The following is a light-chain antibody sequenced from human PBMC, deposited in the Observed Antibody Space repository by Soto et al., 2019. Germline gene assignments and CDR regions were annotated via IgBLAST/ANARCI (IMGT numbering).Light chain of an antibody. Sequence: DIQMTQSPSSLSASVGDSVTITCQASQDIYDYLNWYQHKPGKAPRLLIYAASNLETGVPSRFSGSGSGTDFTFSISSLQPEGIATYYCKQYDNSPMFTFGRGAKVEI. CDR1: QDIYDY. CDR2: AAS. CDR3: KQYDNSPMFT. J-gene: IGKJ2*01. V-gene: IGKV1-33*01.